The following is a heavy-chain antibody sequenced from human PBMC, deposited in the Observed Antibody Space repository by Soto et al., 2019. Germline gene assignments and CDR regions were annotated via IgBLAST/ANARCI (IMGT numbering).Heavy chain of an antibody. Sequence: QVQLVQSGAEVKKPGSSVKVSCKASGGTFSSYAITWVRQSPGQWLEWMGGIIPIFGTSNYAQKFQARVTITADESTSTGYMELSSLRSEDTAVYYCARDRGTSSGYYPYWFDPWGQGTLVTVSS. V-gene: IGHV1-69*12. CDR2: IIPIFGTS. J-gene: IGHJ5*02. CDR1: GGTFSSYA. CDR3: ARDRGTSSGYYPYWFDP. D-gene: IGHD3-22*01.